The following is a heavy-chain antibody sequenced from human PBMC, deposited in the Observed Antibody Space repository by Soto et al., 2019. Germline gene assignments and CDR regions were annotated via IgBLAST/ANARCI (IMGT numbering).Heavy chain of an antibody. CDR3: ARQRQGAVAATPEYYYYYMDV. D-gene: IGHD2-15*01. J-gene: IGHJ6*03. CDR1: GGSISSGGYY. Sequence: SETLSLTCTVSGGSISSGGYYWSWNRQHPGKGLEWIGYIYHSASTNYNPSLKSRATISVDTSKNQFSLKLSSVTAADTAVYYCARQRQGAVAATPEYYYYYMDVWGKGTTVTVSS. CDR2: IYHSAST. V-gene: IGHV4-61*08.